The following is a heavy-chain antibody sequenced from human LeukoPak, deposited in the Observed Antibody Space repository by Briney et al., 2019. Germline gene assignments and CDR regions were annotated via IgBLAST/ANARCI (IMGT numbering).Heavy chain of an antibody. CDR1: GGSISSYY. CDR3: ATGRAYSSVDY. V-gene: IGHV4-59*01. J-gene: IGHJ4*02. Sequence: LETLSLTCTVSGGSISSYYWSWIRQPPGKGLEWIGCIYYTGSTNYNPSLKSRVTISVDTSKNQFSLKLSSVTAADTAVYYCATGRAYSSVDYWGQGTLVTVSS. CDR2: IYYTGST. D-gene: IGHD6-19*01.